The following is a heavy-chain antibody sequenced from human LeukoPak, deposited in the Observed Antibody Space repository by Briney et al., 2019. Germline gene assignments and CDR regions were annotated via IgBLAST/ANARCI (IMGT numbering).Heavy chain of an antibody. J-gene: IGHJ5*02. CDR1: GGTFSSYA. Sequence: SVKVSCKASGGTFSSYAISWVRQAPGQGLEWMGGIIPIFGTANYAQKFQGRVTITADESTSTAYMELSSLRSEDTAVYYCARASSRFLEWLLSSWFDPWGQGTLVTVSS. CDR2: IIPIFGTA. V-gene: IGHV1-69*13. CDR3: ARASSRFLEWLLSSWFDP. D-gene: IGHD3-3*01.